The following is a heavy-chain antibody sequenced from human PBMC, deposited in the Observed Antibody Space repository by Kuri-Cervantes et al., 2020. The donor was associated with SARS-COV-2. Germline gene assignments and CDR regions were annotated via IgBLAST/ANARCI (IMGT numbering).Heavy chain of an antibody. CDR3: ARNIGSGKDIYYYYMDV. CDR1: GFTFSSYS. CDR2: ISSSSSYI. J-gene: IGHJ6*03. D-gene: IGHD2-15*01. Sequence: GESLKIFCAASGFTFSSYSMNWVRQAPGKGLEWVSSISSSSSYIYYADSVKGRFTISGDNAKNSLYLQMNSLRAEDTAVYYCARNIGSGKDIYYYYMDVWGKGTTVTVSS. V-gene: IGHV3-21*01.